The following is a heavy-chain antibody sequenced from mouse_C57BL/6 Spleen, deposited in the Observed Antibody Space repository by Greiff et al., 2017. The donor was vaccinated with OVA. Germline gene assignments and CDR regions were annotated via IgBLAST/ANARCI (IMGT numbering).Heavy chain of an antibody. CDR1: GYTFTSYW. J-gene: IGHJ2*01. V-gene: IGHV1-55*01. D-gene: IGHD2-2*01. CDR2: IYPGSGST. CDR3: ARSGDYGYAPY. Sequence: QVQLQQPGAELVKPGASVKMSCKASGYTFTSYWITWVKQRPGQGLEWIGDIYPGSGSTNYNEKFMSKATLTVDTSSSTAYMQRSSLTSEDSAVYYCARSGDYGYAPYWGKGTTLTVSS.